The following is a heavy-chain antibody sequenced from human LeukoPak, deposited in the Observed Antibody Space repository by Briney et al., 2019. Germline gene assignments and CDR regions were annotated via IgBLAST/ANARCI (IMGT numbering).Heavy chain of an antibody. CDR3: ARGRGYCSSTSCQNWFDP. J-gene: IGHJ5*02. CDR2: ICISSAYV. D-gene: IGHD2-2*01. Sequence: GGALRLPRAPSGLTLRSYSMIWLHQAPAKGLEWVSSICISSAYVYYADTVKGRFAISRDNAKNSLYLQMNSLRAEDTAVYYCARGRGYCSSTSCQNWFDPWGQGTLVTVSS. V-gene: IGHV3-21*01. CDR1: GLTLRSYS.